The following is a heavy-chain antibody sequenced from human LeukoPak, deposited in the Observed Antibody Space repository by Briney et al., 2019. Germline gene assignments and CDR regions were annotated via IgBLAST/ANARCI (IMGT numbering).Heavy chain of an antibody. CDR3: ARHSNSIRGWLDP. D-gene: IGHD6-13*01. CDR2: FYYSGST. J-gene: IGHJ5*02. CDR1: GGSISTYY. Sequence: SETLSLTCTVSGGSISTYYWSWIRQPPGKGLEWIGYFYYSGSTKYNPSLKSRVTISIDTSKNQFSLNLTSVTAADTAVYYCARHSNSIRGWLDPWGQGTLVTVSS. V-gene: IGHV4-59*08.